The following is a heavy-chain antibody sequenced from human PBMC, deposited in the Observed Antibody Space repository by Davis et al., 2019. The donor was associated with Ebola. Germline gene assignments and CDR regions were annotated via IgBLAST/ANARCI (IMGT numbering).Heavy chain of an antibody. CDR3: ARGGLMDYGDYYGMDV. Sequence: ASVKVSCKASGYTFTSYGISWVRQAPGQGLEWMGWINPNSGGTNYAQKFQGWVTMTRDTSISTAYMELSRLRSDDTAVYYCARGGLMDYGDYYGMDVWGQGTTVTVSS. D-gene: IGHD4/OR15-4a*01. V-gene: IGHV1-2*04. CDR1: GYTFTSYG. J-gene: IGHJ6*02. CDR2: INPNSGGT.